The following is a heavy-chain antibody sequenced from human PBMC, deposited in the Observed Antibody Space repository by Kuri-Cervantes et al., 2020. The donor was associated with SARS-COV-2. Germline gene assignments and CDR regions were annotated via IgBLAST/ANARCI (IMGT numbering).Heavy chain of an antibody. V-gene: IGHV3-30*04. CDR2: ISYDGSNE. D-gene: IGHD1-1*01. Sequence: GESLKISCAASGFTFSSYAMHWVRQAPGKGLEWVAVISYDGSNEYYADSVKGRFTISRDNSKNTLYLQMNSLRAEDTAVYYCARDQETGTAYVDAFDIWGQGTMVTVSS. CDR1: GFTFSSYA. J-gene: IGHJ3*02. CDR3: ARDQETGTAYVDAFDI.